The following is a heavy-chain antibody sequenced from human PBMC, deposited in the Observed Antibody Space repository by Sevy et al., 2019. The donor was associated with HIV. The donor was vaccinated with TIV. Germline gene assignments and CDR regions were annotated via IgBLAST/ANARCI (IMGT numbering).Heavy chain of an antibody. CDR2: ISGSGGSP. CDR3: AKDRFYDSSGYHSLIFDY. Sequence: GGSLRLSCAASGFTFSSYAMSWVRQAPGKGLEWVSAISGSGGSPYYADSVKGRFTISRDNSKNTLYLQMNSLRAEDTAVYYCAKDRFYDSSGYHSLIFDYWGQGTLVTVSS. J-gene: IGHJ4*02. CDR1: GFTFSSYA. V-gene: IGHV3-23*01. D-gene: IGHD3-22*01.